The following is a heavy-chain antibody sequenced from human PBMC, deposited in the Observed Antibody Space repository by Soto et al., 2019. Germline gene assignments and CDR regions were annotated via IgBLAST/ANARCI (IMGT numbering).Heavy chain of an antibody. V-gene: IGHV4-61*01. D-gene: IGHD3-22*01. CDR1: GGSVSSGSYY. Sequence: QVQLQESGPGLVKPSETLSLTCTVSGGSVSSGSYYWSWIRQPPGKGLEWIGYIYYSGSTNYNPSLKSRFTISVDTSKNQFSLKLSSVTAADTAVYYCARDMVYDSSGYYYEDAFDIWGQGTMVTVSA. CDR2: IYYSGST. J-gene: IGHJ3*02. CDR3: ARDMVYDSSGYYYEDAFDI.